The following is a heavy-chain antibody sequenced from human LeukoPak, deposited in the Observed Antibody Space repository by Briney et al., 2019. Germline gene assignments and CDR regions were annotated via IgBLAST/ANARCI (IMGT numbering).Heavy chain of an antibody. V-gene: IGHV4-34*01. J-gene: IGHJ4*02. CDR1: GRFSSFSDSFSDYY. CDR2: INHSGST. CDR3: ARVQGGSYGPDFDY. Sequence: SETLSLTCTVSGRFSSFSDSFSDYYWGWVRQSPGKGLEWIGEINHSGSTNYNPSLKSRVTISVDTSKNQFSLKLTSVTAADTAVYYCARVQGGSYGPDFDYWGQGTLVTVSS. D-gene: IGHD1-26*01.